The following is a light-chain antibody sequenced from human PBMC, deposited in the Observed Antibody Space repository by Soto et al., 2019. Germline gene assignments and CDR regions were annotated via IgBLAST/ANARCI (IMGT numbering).Light chain of an antibody. CDR3: QQSHNMPFT. J-gene: IGKJ3*01. Sequence: DIQMTQSPSSLSVSVGDRVTITCRASQSITNYLNWYQHKPGKAPKLLVYAASSLQSGVPSRFSGSGSGTDFTLTISSLQPEDFATYFCQQSHNMPFTFGPGTKVDIK. CDR1: QSITNY. CDR2: AAS. V-gene: IGKV1-39*01.